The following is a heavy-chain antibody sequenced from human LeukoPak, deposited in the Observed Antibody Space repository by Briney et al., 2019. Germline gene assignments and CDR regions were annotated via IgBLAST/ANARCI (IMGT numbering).Heavy chain of an antibody. D-gene: IGHD2-2*01. CDR1: GGSISSYY. V-gene: IGHV4-59*01. Sequence: SETLSLTCTVSGGSISSYYWSWIRQPPGKGLEWIGYIYYSGSTNYNPSPKSRVTISVDTSKNQFSLKLSSVTAADTAVYYCAREVDAAAAYNWFDPWGQGTLVTVSS. J-gene: IGHJ5*02. CDR2: IYYSGST. CDR3: AREVDAAAAYNWFDP.